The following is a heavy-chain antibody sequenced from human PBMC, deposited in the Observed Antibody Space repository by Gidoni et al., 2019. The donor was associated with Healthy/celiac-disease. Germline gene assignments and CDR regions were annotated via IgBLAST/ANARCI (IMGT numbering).Heavy chain of an antibody. CDR3: AGVGDIVVVPAVVGFDP. J-gene: IGHJ5*02. Sequence: QVPLQESGPGLVKPSETLSLTCAVSGYPISSGYYWGWIRQPPGKGLEWIGSIYHSGSTYYNPSLKSRVTISVDTSKNQYSLKQSSVTAADTAVYYCAGVGDIVVVPAVVGFDPWGQGTLVTVSS. CDR2: IYHSGST. CDR1: GYPISSGYY. V-gene: IGHV4-38-2*01. D-gene: IGHD2-2*01.